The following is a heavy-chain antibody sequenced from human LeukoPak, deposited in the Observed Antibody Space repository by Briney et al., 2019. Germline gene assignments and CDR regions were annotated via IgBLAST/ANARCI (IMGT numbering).Heavy chain of an antibody. CDR2: ISAAANT. D-gene: IGHD3-16*01. V-gene: IGHV3-23*01. J-gene: IGHJ4*02. CDR1: GFTFDTSA. Sequence: GGSLRLSCAASGFTFDTSAINWVRRAPGRGLQWVSGISAAANTFYVDSVKGRFTISRDNSKNTVYLQMNSLRAEDTAVYYCARLKIDYWGQGVLVTVSS. CDR3: ARLKIDY.